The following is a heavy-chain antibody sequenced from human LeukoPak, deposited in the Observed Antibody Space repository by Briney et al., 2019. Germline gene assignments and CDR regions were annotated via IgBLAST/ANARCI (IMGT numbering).Heavy chain of an antibody. CDR3: ARGRFAGDY. V-gene: IGHV4-61*01. J-gene: IGHJ4*02. Sequence: KSSETLSLTCTVSGGSVSSGSSFWSWIRQPPGKGLEWIGYIYHSGNTNYNPSLKSRVTISVDTSKNQFSLKLSSVTAADTAVYYCARGRFAGDYWGQGTLVTVSS. CDR1: GGSVSSGSSF. CDR2: IYHSGNT. D-gene: IGHD5-24*01.